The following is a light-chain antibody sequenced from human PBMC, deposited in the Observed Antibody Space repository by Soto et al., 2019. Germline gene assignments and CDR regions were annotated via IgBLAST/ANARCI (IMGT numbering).Light chain of an antibody. Sequence: IVLTQSPATLSLSPGDRATLSCRASQSGSTYINRFQQKPGQPPSLLIYDASTRVIDIPDRNSGSGSGKDFSPTINRLEPGDYAVYYCQQNSNLQATFGQGTKVEIK. CDR1: QSGSTY. CDR3: QQNSNLQAT. J-gene: IGKJ1*01. CDR2: DAS. V-gene: IGKV3-11*01.